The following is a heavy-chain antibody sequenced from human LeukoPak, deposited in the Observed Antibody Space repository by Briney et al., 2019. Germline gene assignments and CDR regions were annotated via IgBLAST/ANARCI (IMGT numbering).Heavy chain of an antibody. D-gene: IGHD1-7*01. Sequence: SETLSLTCTVSGGSISSHCWSWIRQPPGKGLEWIGYIYYSGSTNYNPSLKSRVTISVDTSKNQFSLKLSSVTAADTAVYYCARGDWNYGGYFDYWGQGTLVTVSS. V-gene: IGHV4-59*11. CDR3: ARGDWNYGGYFDY. CDR2: IYYSGST. CDR1: GGSISSHC. J-gene: IGHJ4*02.